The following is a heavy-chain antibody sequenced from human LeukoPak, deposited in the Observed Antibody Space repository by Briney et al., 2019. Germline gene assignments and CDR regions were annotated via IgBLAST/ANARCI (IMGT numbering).Heavy chain of an antibody. CDR1: GFTFSTYA. Sequence: GGSLRLSCVASGFTFSTYAMGWVRQVPGKGLEWVSSVSERGDTTYYADSVKGRFTISRDNSKNTLYLQMNSLRAEDTAVYYCAKDPGVFVDSSGYYYGGYFDYWGQGTLVTVSS. V-gene: IGHV3-23*01. D-gene: IGHD3-22*01. CDR2: VSERGDTT. CDR3: AKDPGVFVDSSGYYYGGYFDY. J-gene: IGHJ4*02.